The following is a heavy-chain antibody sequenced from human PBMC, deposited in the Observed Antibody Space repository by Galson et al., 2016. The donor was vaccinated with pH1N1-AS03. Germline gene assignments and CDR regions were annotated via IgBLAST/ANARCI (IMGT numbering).Heavy chain of an antibody. CDR1: GYNFRDYY. CDR3: ARDGGGIIDDALDT. Sequence: SVKVSCKASGYNFRDYYIHWVRQAPGQGLEWMGWITPKGDDTNYAPKFQGRVAMTRDLSTSSAYLELKRLTSDDTAVYFCARDGGGIIDDALDTWGQGTLVTVSS. D-gene: IGHD2-21*01. V-gene: IGHV1-2*02. CDR2: ITPKGDDT. J-gene: IGHJ3*02.